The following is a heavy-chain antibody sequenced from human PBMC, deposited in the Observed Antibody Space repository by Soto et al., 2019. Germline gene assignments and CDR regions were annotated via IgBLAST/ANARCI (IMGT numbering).Heavy chain of an antibody. Sequence: QVQLQQWGAGLLKPSETLSLTCAVYGGSVSSGSYYWSWIRQPPGKGLEWIGKMSHSGGTHFNPSPKSRVTISVDTSKNQFSLKMSFVTAADTALYYCARVERGTATTVVDAFDIWGPGTMVTVSS. V-gene: IGHV4-34*01. CDR3: ARVERGTATTVVDAFDI. J-gene: IGHJ3*02. D-gene: IGHD1-1*01. CDR2: MSHSGGT. CDR1: GGSVSSGSYY.